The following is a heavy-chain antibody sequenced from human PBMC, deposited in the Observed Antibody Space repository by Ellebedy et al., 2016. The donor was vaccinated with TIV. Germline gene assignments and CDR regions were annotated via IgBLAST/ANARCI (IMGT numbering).Heavy chain of an antibody. CDR2: IYWDDDK. Sequence: SGPTLVXPTQTLTLTCTFSGFSLSTSGVGVGWIRQPPGKALEWLALIYWDDDKRYSPSLKSRLTITKDTSKSQVVLTMTNMDPVDTATYYCARIRRRYYDSSGYYGVDYWGQGTLVTVSS. J-gene: IGHJ4*02. D-gene: IGHD3-22*01. CDR3: ARIRRRYYDSSGYYGVDY. V-gene: IGHV2-5*02. CDR1: GFSLSTSGVG.